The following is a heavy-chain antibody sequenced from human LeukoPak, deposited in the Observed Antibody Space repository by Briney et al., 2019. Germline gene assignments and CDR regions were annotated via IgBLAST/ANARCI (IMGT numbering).Heavy chain of an antibody. CDR1: GFTFDDYA. V-gene: IGHV3-9*01. J-gene: IGHJ4*02. D-gene: IGHD1-26*01. CDR2: ISWNSGSI. Sequence: PGGSLRLSCAASGFTFDDYAMPWVRQAPGKGLEWVSGISWNSGSIGYADSVKGRFTISRDNAKNSLYLQMNSLRAEDTALYYCAKDMGWELGGPFDYWGQGTLVTVSS. CDR3: AKDMGWELGGPFDY.